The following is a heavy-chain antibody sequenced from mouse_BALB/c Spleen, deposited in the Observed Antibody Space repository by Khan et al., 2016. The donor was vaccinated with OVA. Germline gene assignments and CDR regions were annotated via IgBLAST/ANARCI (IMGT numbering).Heavy chain of an antibody. D-gene: IGHD2-2*01. CDR1: GFTFSDYY. Sequence: EVELVESGGGLVKPGGSLKLSCAASGFTFSDYYMYCVRQTPETTLEWLATISDGGSYTYSPDSVQGRFTISRDDAKNNLYLQMNSLSSEDTGMYYCAIGYDGYPCAYWGQGTLVTISA. V-gene: IGHV5-4*02. CDR2: ISDGGSYT. CDR3: AIGYDGYPCAY. J-gene: IGHJ3*01.